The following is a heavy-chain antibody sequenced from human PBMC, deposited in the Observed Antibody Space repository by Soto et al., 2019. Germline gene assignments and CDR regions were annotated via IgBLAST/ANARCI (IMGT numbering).Heavy chain of an antibody. Sequence: GASVKVSCTDSGYTFTSYGISWVRQAPGQGLEWMGWISAYNGNTNYAQKLQGRVTMTTDTSTSTAYMELRSLRSDDTAVYYCARLGLATIVDYYYYGMDVWGQGTTVTVSS. CDR2: ISAYNGNT. D-gene: IGHD5-12*01. CDR1: GYTFTSYG. V-gene: IGHV1-18*01. J-gene: IGHJ6*02. CDR3: ARLGLATIVDYYYYGMDV.